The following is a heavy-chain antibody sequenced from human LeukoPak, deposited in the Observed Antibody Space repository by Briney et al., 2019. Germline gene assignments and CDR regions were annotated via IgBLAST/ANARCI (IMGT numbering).Heavy chain of an antibody. Sequence: GGSLRLSCAASGFSFSIYWMHWVRQAPGKGLVWVSRINSDGSSTRYADSVKGRFTISRDNSKNTLFLQMSSLRAEDTAVYYCAKDRDWASSVGTDFEYWGQGTLVTVSS. D-gene: IGHD3-9*01. V-gene: IGHV3-74*01. J-gene: IGHJ4*02. CDR1: GFSFSIYW. CDR3: AKDRDWASSVGTDFEY. CDR2: INSDGSST.